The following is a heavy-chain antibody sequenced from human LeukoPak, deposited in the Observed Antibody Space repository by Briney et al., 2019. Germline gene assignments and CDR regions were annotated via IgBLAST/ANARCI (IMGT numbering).Heavy chain of an antibody. CDR3: ARDRIIAAAGTASDY. CDR2: IYSGGST. V-gene: IGHV3-53*01. J-gene: IGHJ4*02. CDR1: GFTVSSNY. Sequence: GGSLTLSCAASGFTVSSNYMSWVRQAPGKGLEWVSVIYSGGSTYYADSVKGRFTISRDNSKNTLYLQMNSLRAEDTAVYYCARDRIIAAAGTASDYWGQGTVVTVSS. D-gene: IGHD6-13*01.